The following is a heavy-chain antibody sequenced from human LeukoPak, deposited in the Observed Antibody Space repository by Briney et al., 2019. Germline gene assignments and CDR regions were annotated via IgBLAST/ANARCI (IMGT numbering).Heavy chain of an antibody. Sequence: PSETLSLTCTVSGGSISSSSYYWGWIRQPPGEGLEWIGSIYYSGSTYYNPSLKSRVTISVDTSKNQFSLKLSSVTAADTAVYYCARRGYSGILDDYWGQGTLVTVSS. CDR2: IYYSGST. V-gene: IGHV4-39*01. CDR1: GGSISSSSYY. J-gene: IGHJ4*02. CDR3: ARRGYSGILDDY. D-gene: IGHD1-26*01.